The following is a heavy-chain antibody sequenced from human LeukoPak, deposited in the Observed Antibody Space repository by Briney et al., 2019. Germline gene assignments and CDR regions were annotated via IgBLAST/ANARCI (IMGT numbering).Heavy chain of an antibody. Sequence: PGGSLRLSCAASGFTFDDYAMHWVRQAPGKGLEWVSGISWNSGSMDYADSVKGRFTISRDNAKNSLYLQMNSLRAEDTAVYYCARDRGYCRGTTCYAYYFDSWGQGTLVTVSS. V-gene: IGHV3-9*01. CDR3: ARDRGYCRGTTCYAYYFDS. J-gene: IGHJ4*02. D-gene: IGHD2-2*01. CDR1: GFTFDDYA. CDR2: ISWNSGSM.